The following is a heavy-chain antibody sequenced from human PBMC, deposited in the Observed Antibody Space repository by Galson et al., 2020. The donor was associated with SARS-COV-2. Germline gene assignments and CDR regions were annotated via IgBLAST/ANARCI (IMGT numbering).Heavy chain of an antibody. J-gene: IGHJ4*02. V-gene: IGHV3-74*01. CDR1: GFTFSNHW. Sequence: ALHGESLKISCAVSGFTFSNHWMHWVRQAPGKGLVWVSRIYSEGSSTSYADSVKGRFTISGDNAKNTLYLQMNSLRAEDTAVYYCARGDMGNDYFDYWGQGTLLTVSS. CDR2: IYSEGSST. D-gene: IGHD7-27*01. CDR3: ARGDMGNDYFDY.